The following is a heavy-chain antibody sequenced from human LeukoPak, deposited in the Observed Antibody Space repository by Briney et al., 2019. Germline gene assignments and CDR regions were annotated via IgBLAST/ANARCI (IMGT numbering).Heavy chain of an antibody. CDR3: ARWVDYYDTSGYRNFDY. J-gene: IGHJ4*02. Sequence: GGSLRLSCAASGLSVSSYWMSWVGQAPGKGLEWVANIKRDGSEKYYVDSVKGRFTISRDNAKNSLYLQMNSLRAEDTAVYYCARWVDYYDTSGYRNFDYWGQGTLVTVSS. CDR1: GLSVSSYW. V-gene: IGHV3-7*01. CDR2: IKRDGSEK. D-gene: IGHD3-22*01.